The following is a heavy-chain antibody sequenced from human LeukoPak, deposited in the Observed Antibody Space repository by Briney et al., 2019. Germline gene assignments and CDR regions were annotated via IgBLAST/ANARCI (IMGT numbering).Heavy chain of an antibody. CDR2: ISTYNGNT. V-gene: IGHV1-18*01. J-gene: IGHJ4*02. D-gene: IGHD6-13*01. CDR1: GYTFTSYD. Sequence: ASVKVSCKASGYTFTSYDINWVRQAPGQGLEWMGWISTYNGNTNYAQKLQDRVTMTTDTSTSTAYMELRSLRSDDTAMYYCAREGIRIAAAGTIDYWGQGTLVTVSS. CDR3: AREGIRIAAAGTIDY.